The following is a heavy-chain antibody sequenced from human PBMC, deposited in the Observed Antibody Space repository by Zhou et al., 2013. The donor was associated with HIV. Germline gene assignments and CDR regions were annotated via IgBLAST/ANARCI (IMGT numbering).Heavy chain of an antibody. J-gene: IGHJ2*01. V-gene: IGHV1-69*05. Sequence: QVQLVQSGAEVKKPGSSVKVSCKASGGTFSSYAISWVRQAPGQGLEWMGGIIPIFGTANYAQKFQGRVTITTDESTSTAYMELSSLRSEDTAVYYCARANDYHSSIAARRYWYFDLWGRGTLVTVSS. CDR1: GGTFSSYA. D-gene: IGHD6-6*01. CDR3: ARANDYHSSIAARRYWYFDL. CDR2: IIPIFGTA.